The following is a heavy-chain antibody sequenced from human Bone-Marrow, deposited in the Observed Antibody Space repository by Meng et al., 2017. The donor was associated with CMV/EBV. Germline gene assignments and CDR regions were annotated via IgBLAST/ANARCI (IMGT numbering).Heavy chain of an antibody. D-gene: IGHD3-3*01. J-gene: IGHJ5*02. CDR1: EYTFTRYD. Sequence: ASVKVSCKASEYTFTRYDINWVRQAIGQGLEWMGWMNPDSGNTAYAQKFQGRVTMTRDTSTSTAYMELRSLKSEDTAVYYCARSIWSGYSSFDPWGQGPLVTVSS. CDR3: ARSIWSGYSSFDP. CDR2: MNPDSGNT. V-gene: IGHV1-8*01.